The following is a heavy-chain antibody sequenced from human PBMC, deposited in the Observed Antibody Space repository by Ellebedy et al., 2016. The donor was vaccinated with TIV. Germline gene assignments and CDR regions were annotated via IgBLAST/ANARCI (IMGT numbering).Heavy chain of an antibody. V-gene: IGHV4-39*07. D-gene: IGHD6-13*01. CDR1: GGSISSSSYY. CDR3: ARGIPAAGPTIDWFDP. Sequence: GSLRLXXTVSGGSISSSSYYWGWIRQPPGKGLEWIGSIYYSGSTYYNPSLKSRVTISVDTSKNQFSLKLSSVTAADTAVYYCARGIPAAGPTIDWFDPWGQGTLVTVSS. CDR2: IYYSGST. J-gene: IGHJ5*02.